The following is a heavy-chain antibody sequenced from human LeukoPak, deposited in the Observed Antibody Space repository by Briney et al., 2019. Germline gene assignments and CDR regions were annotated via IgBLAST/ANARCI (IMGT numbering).Heavy chain of an antibody. J-gene: IGHJ4*02. Sequence: PSETLSLTCAVYGGSFSGYYWSWIRQPPGRGLEWIGEINHSGSTNYNPSLESRVTISVDTSKNQFSLKVASVTAADTAVYYCARDQGSIILGYFDYWGQGTLVTVSS. CDR1: GGSFSGYY. CDR2: INHSGST. CDR3: ARDQGSIILGYFDY. V-gene: IGHV4-34*01. D-gene: IGHD1-14*01.